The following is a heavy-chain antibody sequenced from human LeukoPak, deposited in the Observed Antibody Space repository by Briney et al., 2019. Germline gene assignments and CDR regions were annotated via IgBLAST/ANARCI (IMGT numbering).Heavy chain of an antibody. J-gene: IGHJ6*03. Sequence: GGSLRLSCAASGFTFSGSAMHWVRQASGKGLEWVGRIRSNADNYATVYAASVKGRFTISRDDSKNTAYLQMNSLKTEDTAVYYCTRHKSGGITMIRGVRDYYYTDVWGKGTTVTVSS. CDR1: GFTFSGSA. V-gene: IGHV3-73*01. D-gene: IGHD3-10*01. CDR3: TRHKSGGITMIRGVRDYYYTDV. CDR2: IRSNADNYAT.